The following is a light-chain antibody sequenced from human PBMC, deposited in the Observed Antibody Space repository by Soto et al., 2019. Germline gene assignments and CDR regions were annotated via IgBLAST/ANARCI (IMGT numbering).Light chain of an antibody. Sequence: DIQLTQSPSFLSASVGDRVTITCRASQGISSYLAWYQQKPGKAPKLLIYAASTLQSGVPSRFSGSGSGTEFTLTISSLKPEDFATYYCQQLNSSPITLGQGTRLEIK. J-gene: IGKJ5*01. CDR3: QQLNSSPIT. V-gene: IGKV1-9*01. CDR1: QGISSY. CDR2: AAS.